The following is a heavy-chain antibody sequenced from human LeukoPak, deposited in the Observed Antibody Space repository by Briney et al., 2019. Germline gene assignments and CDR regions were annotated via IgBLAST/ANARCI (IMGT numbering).Heavy chain of an antibody. Sequence: VASVKVSCKASGYTFTGYYLHWVRQAPGPGLEWMGWINPNSGGTNYAQKFQGRVTMTRDTSISTAYMELSRLRSDDTAVYYCASGRSGTAETYYYGSGSQRAFDIWGQGTMVTVSS. CDR1: GYTFTGYY. CDR2: INPNSGGT. CDR3: ASGRSGTAETYYYGSGSQRAFDI. D-gene: IGHD3-10*01. V-gene: IGHV1-2*02. J-gene: IGHJ3*02.